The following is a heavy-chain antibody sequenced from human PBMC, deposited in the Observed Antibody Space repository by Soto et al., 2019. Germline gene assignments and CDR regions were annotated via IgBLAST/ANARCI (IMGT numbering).Heavy chain of an antibody. CDR1: GYTLTELS. CDR3: ARLEKRFIVVVSNWFDP. V-gene: IGHV1-24*01. D-gene: IGHD2-2*01. CDR2: FDPEDGET. J-gene: IGHJ5*02. Sequence: ASVKVSCKVSGYTLTELSMHWVRQAPGKGLEWMGGFDPEDGETIYAQKFQGRVTMTEDTSTDTAYLQWSSLKASDTAMYYCARLEKRFIVVVSNWFDPWGQGTLVTVSS.